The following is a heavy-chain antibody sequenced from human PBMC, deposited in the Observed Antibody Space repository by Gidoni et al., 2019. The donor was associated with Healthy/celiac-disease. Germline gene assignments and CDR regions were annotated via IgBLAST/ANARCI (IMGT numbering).Heavy chain of an antibody. CDR1: GFTFGDYA. J-gene: IGHJ3*02. CDR2: IRSKAYGGTT. Sequence: EVQLVESGGGLVKPGRSLRLSCTASGFTFGDYAMSWFRQAPGKGLDWVGFIRSKAYGGTTEYAASVKGRFTISRDDSKSIAYLQMNSLKTEDTAVYYCTRHGHYYDSSGYYRNDIWGQGTMVTVSS. CDR3: TRHGHYYDSSGYYRNDI. V-gene: IGHV3-49*05. D-gene: IGHD3-22*01.